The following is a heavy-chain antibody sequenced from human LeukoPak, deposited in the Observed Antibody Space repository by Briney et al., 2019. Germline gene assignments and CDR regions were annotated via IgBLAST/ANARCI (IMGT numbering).Heavy chain of an antibody. CDR3: AKSSAAGPNNYYYGMDV. Sequence: TGGSLRLSCAASGFTFTNAWMSWVRQAPGKGLEWVSAISGSGGSTYYADSVKGRFTISRDNSKNTLYLQMNSLRAEDTAVYYCAKSSAAGPNNYYYGMDVWGQGTTVTVSS. CDR1: GFTFTNAW. CDR2: ISGSGGST. D-gene: IGHD6-13*01. J-gene: IGHJ6*02. V-gene: IGHV3-23*01.